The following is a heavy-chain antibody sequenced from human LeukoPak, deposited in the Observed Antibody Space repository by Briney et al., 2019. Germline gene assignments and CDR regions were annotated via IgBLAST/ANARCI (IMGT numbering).Heavy chain of an antibody. CDR2: IYHSGST. D-gene: IGHD5-12*01. CDR1: GGSISSGGYY. J-gene: IGHJ4*02. Sequence: RPSETLSLTCTVSGGSISSGGYYWSWIRQPPGKGLEWIGYIYHSGSTYYNPSLKSRVTISVDRSKNQFSLKLSSVTAADTAVYYCARSVSVATTSNDYWGQGTLVTVSS. CDR3: ARSVSVATTSNDY. V-gene: IGHV4-30-2*01.